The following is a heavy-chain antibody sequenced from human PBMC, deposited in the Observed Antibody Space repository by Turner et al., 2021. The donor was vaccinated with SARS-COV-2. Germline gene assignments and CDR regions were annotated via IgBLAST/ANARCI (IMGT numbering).Heavy chain of an antibody. V-gene: IGHV4-39*01. D-gene: IGHD6-19*01. J-gene: IGHJ3*02. CDR3: ASPGGNSGWFFAYDI. CDR1: GGSISSGSYY. Sequence: QLQLQESGPGLVKPSETLSLTCTVSGGSISSGSYYWGWIRQPPGKGLEWIGSIYYSGSTYYNPSLKSRVTISVDTSKNQFSLKLNSVTAADTAVYYCASPGGNSGWFFAYDIWGQGTMVTVSS. CDR2: IYYSGST.